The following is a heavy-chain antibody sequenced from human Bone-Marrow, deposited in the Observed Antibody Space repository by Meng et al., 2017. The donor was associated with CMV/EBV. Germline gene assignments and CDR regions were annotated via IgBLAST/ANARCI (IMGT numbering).Heavy chain of an antibody. CDR3: AKDVSPYSSSPLPMAH. V-gene: IGHV3-30*02. CDR2: IRFDGSKK. Sequence: GESLKISCAASTFTFSSYSIHWVRQAPGKGLEWVAFIRFDGSKKYYADSVKGRFTISRDNSKNTLYLQMNSVRAEDTAVYYCAKDVSPYSSSPLPMAHWGQGTLVTVYS. CDR1: TFTFSSYS. J-gene: IGHJ4*02. D-gene: IGHD6-6*01.